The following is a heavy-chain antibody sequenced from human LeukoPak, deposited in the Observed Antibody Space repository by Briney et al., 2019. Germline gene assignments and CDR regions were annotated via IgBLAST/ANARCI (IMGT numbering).Heavy chain of an antibody. Sequence: GGSLRLSCAVSGFTFSNYWMTWARQAPGKGLEWVSAISGSGGSTYYADSVKGRFTISRDNSKNTLYLQMNSLRAEDTAVYYCAKDRGPGGATRDAFDIWGQGTMVTVSS. CDR2: ISGSGGST. J-gene: IGHJ3*02. CDR1: GFTFSNYW. V-gene: IGHV3-23*01. D-gene: IGHD1-26*01. CDR3: AKDRGPGGATRDAFDI.